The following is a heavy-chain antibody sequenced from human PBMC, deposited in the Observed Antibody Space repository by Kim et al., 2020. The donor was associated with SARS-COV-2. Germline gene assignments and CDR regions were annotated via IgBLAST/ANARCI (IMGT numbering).Heavy chain of an antibody. CDR3: AKNGFLAAYYAMDV. CDR1: GFTVSSNY. CDR2: IYSGRNT. V-gene: IGHV3-53*01. J-gene: IGHJ6*02. D-gene: IGHD6-25*01. Sequence: GGSLRLSCAASGFTVSSNYMSWVRQAPGKGLEWVSVIYSGRNTYYADSVKGRFTISRDNSKNTPYLQMNNLRVEDTAVYYCAKNGFLAAYYAMDVWGQGTTVTVSS.